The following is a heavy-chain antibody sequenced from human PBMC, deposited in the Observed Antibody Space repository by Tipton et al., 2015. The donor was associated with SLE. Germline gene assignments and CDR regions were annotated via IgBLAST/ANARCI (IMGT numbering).Heavy chain of an antibody. J-gene: IGHJ3*02. Sequence: SLRLSCAASGFTFSGSAMHWVRQAPGKGLEWVSAISGSGGSTYYADSVKGRFTISRDNSKNTLYLQMGSLRAEDMAVYYCARESPGAFDIWGQGTMVTVSS. CDR2: ISGSGGST. CDR3: ARESPGAFDI. CDR1: GFTFSGSA. V-gene: IGHV3-23*01.